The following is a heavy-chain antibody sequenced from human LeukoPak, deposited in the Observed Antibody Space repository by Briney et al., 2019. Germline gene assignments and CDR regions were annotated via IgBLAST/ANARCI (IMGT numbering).Heavy chain of an antibody. CDR3: ARDLGSTSHYMDY. CDR1: GGPISSYY. J-gene: IGHJ4*02. D-gene: IGHD2-2*01. CDR2: IYYSGST. V-gene: IGHV4-59*01. Sequence: SETLSLTCTVSGGPISSYYWSWIRQPPGKGLEWIGYIYYSGSTNYNPSLKSRVTISVDTSKNQFSLKLSSVTAADTAVYYCARDLGSTSHYMDYWGQGTLVTVSS.